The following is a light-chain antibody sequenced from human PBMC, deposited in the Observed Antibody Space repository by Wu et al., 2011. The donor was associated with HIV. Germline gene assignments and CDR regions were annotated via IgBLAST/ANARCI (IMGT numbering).Light chain of an antibody. J-gene: IGKJ2*01. CDR2: GAS. Sequence: EIVLTQSPGTLSLSPGERATLSCRASQSVSSSYLAWYQQKPGQAPRLLIYGASIRATDIPNRFSGSGSGTDFTLTITRLEPEDFAVYYCQQRSNWPFTFGQGTKLEI. V-gene: IGKV3D-20*02. CDR1: QSVSSSY. CDR3: QQRSNWPFT.